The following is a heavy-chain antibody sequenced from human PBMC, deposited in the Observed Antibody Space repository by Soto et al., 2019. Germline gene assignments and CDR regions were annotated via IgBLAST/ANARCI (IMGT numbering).Heavy chain of an antibody. Sequence: PSETLSLTCAVYCGPFSGFYWSWIRQPPGKGLEWIGEINDSGSTNYNPSLKSRVTLSVDTSKNQFSLKLSSMTAADTAVYYCARFRRGPAALFDKDWGQGILVTVSS. CDR1: CGPFSGFY. CDR2: INDSGST. V-gene: IGHV4-34*10. D-gene: IGHD2-2*01. J-gene: IGHJ4*02. CDR3: ARFRRGPAALFDKD.